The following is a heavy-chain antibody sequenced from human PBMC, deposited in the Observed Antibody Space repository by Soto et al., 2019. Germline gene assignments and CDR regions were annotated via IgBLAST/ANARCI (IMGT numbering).Heavy chain of an antibody. CDR1: GGTFSSYA. CDR3: ARESRYCSGGSCYFLPGIDY. J-gene: IGHJ4*02. V-gene: IGHV1-69*12. CDR2: IIPIFGTA. Sequence: QVQLVQSGAEVKKPGSSVKVSCKASGGTFSSYAISWVRQAPGQGLEWMGGIIPIFGTANYVQKFQGRVTITADESTSTAYMELSSLRSEDTAVYYCARESRYCSGGSCYFLPGIDYWGQGTRVTVSS. D-gene: IGHD2-15*01.